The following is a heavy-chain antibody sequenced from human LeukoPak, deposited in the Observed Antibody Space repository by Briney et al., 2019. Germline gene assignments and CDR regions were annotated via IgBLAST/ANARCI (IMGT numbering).Heavy chain of an antibody. CDR1: GFTVSNNY. CDR3: ATYSSLDY. CDR2: IYSGGST. Sequence: PGGSLRLSCAASGFTVSNNYRSWVRQAPGKGLEWVSLIYSGGSTYYADSVKGRFTISRDNSKNTLYLQMNSLGAEDTAVYYCATYSSLDYWGQGTLVTVSS. J-gene: IGHJ4*02. V-gene: IGHV3-53*01. D-gene: IGHD3-22*01.